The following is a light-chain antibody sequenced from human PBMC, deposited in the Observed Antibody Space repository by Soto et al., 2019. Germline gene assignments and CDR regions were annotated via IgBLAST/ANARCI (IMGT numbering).Light chain of an antibody. CDR2: TGS. CDR1: QGISYW. CDR3: QQANSFPLT. V-gene: IGKV1-12*01. Sequence: DIQMTQSPSSLSASVGDRVSITCRASQGISYWLAWYQQKPGRAPKLLIYTGSSLQSGVPSRFSGTGSGTDFTLTISSLQPEDVATYYCQQANSFPLTFVGGTKVEIK. J-gene: IGKJ4*01.